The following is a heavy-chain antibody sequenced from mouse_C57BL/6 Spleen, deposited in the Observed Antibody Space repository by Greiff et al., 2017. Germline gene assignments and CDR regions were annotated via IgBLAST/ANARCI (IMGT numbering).Heavy chain of an antibody. CDR2: IGPEGGET. CDR3: ARSRTVVEAMDY. CDR1: GFNITDYY. D-gene: IGHD1-1*01. Sequence: EVQLQQSGAELVKPGASVKLSCTASGFNITDYYMHWVKQRTEQGLEWIGKIGPEGGETKYAPKFQGKATITADTSSNNDYLQLNSLTSEDTAVYYCARSRTVVEAMDYWGQGTSVTVSS. V-gene: IGHV14-2*01. J-gene: IGHJ4*01.